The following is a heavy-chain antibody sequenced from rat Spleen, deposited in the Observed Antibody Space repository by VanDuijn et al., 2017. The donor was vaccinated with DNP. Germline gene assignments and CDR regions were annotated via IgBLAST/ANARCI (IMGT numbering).Heavy chain of an antibody. CDR3: VRHGEIPTRYAMDV. J-gene: IGHJ4*01. CDR1: GYTFSDYY. D-gene: IGHD2-1*01. V-gene: IGHV5-22*01. CDR2: IGSDDYAP. Sequence: EVQLVESGGGLVQPGRSLKLSCAASGYTFSDYYMAWVRQAPTKGLEWVAYIGSDDYAPYYGDSVKGRFTISRDNAKSTLYLQMDSLRSEETATYYCVRHGEIPTRYAMDVWGQGTSVTVSS.